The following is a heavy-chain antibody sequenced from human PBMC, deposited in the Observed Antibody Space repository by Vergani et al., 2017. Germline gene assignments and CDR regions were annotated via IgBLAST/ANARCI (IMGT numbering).Heavy chain of an antibody. CDR3: AKAYYDSSGSSPHDY. Sequence: EVQLLESGGGLVQPGGSLRLSCAASGFTFSSYAMSWVRQAPGKGLEWVSAISGGGGSTYYADSVKGRFTISRDNSKNTLYLQMNSLRAEDTAVYYCAKAYYDSSGSSPHDYWGQGTLVTVSS. J-gene: IGHJ4*02. V-gene: IGHV3-23*01. CDR2: ISGGGGST. CDR1: GFTFSSYA. D-gene: IGHD3-22*01.